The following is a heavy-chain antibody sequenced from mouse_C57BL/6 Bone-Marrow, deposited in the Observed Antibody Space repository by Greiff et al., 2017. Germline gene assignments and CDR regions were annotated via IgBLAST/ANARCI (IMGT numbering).Heavy chain of an antibody. D-gene: IGHD1-1*01. V-gene: IGHV3-6*01. CDR2: ISYDGSN. J-gene: IGHJ4*01. CDR1: GYSITSGYY. Sequence: ESGPGLVKPSQSLSLTCSVTGYSITSGYYWNWIRQFPGNKLEWMGYISYDGSNNYNPSLKNRISITRDTSKNQFFLKLNSVTTEDTAAYYCARVGNTVVAYYAMDYWGKGTSVTVSS. CDR3: ARVGNTVVAYYAMDY.